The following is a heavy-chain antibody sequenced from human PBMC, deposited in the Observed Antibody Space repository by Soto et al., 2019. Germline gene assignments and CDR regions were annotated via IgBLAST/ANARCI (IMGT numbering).Heavy chain of an antibody. J-gene: IGHJ4*02. Sequence: EVQLVESGGGLIQPGGSLRLSCETSGFTVSSSYMSWVRQAPGMGLEWVSVILTGGDTHYADSVKGRFTVSRDNSQNTVYLHMNNLRGEDTATYYCARGYCRLGESYYFDYWGQGTLVTVSS. CDR2: ILTGGDT. V-gene: IGHV3-53*01. D-gene: IGHD3-16*01. CDR3: ARGYCRLGESYYFDY. CDR1: GFTVSSSY.